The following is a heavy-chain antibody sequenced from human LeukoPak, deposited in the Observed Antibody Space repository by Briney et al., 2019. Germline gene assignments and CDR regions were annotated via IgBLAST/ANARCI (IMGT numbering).Heavy chain of an antibody. CDR3: ARGSTYYYDSSGYPGEYNWFDP. CDR2: ISSSGSTI. D-gene: IGHD3-22*01. Sequence: PGGSLRLSCAASGFTFSSYEMNWVRQAPGKGLEWASYISSSGSTIYYADSVKGRFTISRDNAKNSLYLQMNSLRAEDTAVYYCARGSTYYYDSSGYPGEYNWFDPRGQGTLVTVSS. CDR1: GFTFSSYE. J-gene: IGHJ5*02. V-gene: IGHV3-48*03.